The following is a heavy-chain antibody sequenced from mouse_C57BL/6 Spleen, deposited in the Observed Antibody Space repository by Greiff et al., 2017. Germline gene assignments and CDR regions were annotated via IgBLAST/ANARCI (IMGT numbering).Heavy chain of an antibody. V-gene: IGHV14-4*01. CDR3: TVTTVVSLRYFDV. D-gene: IGHD1-1*01. CDR2: IDPENGDT. J-gene: IGHJ1*03. Sequence: EVKLVESGAELVRPGASVKLSCTASGFNIKDDYMHWVKQSPEQGLEWIGWIDPENGDTEYASKFQGKATITADTSSNTAYLQLSSLTSEDTAVYYCTVTTVVSLRYFDVWGTGTTVTVSS. CDR1: GFNIKDDY.